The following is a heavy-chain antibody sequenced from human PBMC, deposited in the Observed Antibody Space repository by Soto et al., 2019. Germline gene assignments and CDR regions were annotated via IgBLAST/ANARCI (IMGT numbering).Heavy chain of an antibody. Sequence: ASVKVSCKASGYTFTIYYMHWVRQAPGQGLEWMGIINPSGGSTSYAQKFQGRVTMTRDTSTSTVYMELSSLRSEDTAVYYCARDTSRTNYDTDYYDSSGYYYYFDYWGQGTLVTVSS. V-gene: IGHV1-46*01. CDR1: GYTFTIYY. CDR3: ARDTSRTNYDTDYYDSSGYYYYFDY. CDR2: INPSGGST. J-gene: IGHJ4*02. D-gene: IGHD3-22*01.